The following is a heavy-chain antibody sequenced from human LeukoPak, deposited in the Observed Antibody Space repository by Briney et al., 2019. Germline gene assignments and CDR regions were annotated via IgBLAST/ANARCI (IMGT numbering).Heavy chain of an antibody. CDR2: IYSGGNT. D-gene: IGHD6-13*01. CDR1: GFSVSSNH. J-gene: IGHJ4*02. Sequence: GGSLRLSCAASGFSVSSNHMSWVRQAPGKGLEWVSVIYSGGNTHYSDSVKGRFTISRDNSKKTLYLQLNSLRAEDTAVYYCARSIAAAGIVGVFDYWGQGTLFTASS. CDR3: ARSIAAAGIVGVFDY. V-gene: IGHV3-66*01.